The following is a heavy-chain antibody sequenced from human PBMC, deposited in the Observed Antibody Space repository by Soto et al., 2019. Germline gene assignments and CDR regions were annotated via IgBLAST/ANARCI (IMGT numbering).Heavy chain of an antibody. CDR3: AKDASGWYFDL. CDR2: ISGSSGTT. J-gene: IGHJ2*01. Sequence: EVQLLESGGGLVQPGGSLRLSCAASGFTFSIYAMTWVRQAPGKGLEWVSTISGSSGTTSYADSVRGRFTISRANSKDPLYVQMNSMRAEDTAVCYCAKDASGWYFDLWGRGTMVTVSS. CDR1: GFTFSIYA. V-gene: IGHV3-23*01.